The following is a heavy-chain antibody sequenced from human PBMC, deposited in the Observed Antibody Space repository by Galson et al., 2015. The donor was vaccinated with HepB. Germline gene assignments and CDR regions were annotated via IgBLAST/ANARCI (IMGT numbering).Heavy chain of an antibody. J-gene: IGHJ4*02. CDR2: VNGDGSTT. CDR1: GFTFTSYW. D-gene: IGHD5-18*01. Sequence: SLRLSCAASGFTFTSYWMHWVRQAPGKGLVWISRVNGDGSTTNYADSVKGRFTISRDNAKNTLYLQMSSLSAEDTAVYYRVRGGGYSYNYYFDYWGQGTLVPVSS. CDR3: VRGGGYSYNYYFDY. V-gene: IGHV3-74*01.